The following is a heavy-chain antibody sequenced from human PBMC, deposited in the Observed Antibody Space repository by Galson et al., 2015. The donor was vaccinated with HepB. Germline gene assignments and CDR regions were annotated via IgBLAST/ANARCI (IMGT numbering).Heavy chain of an antibody. V-gene: IGHV1-18*04. D-gene: IGHD6-13*01. J-gene: IGHJ4*02. CDR1: GYTFNSYT. CDR2: INTYTGDT. Sequence: SVKVSCKASGYTFNSYTVSWVRQAPGQGPEWMGWINTYTGDTNYAEKFRGRVTMTTDASTFTAYMELRSLMSDDTAVYYCASGGHSSQTFDYWGQGTLVTVSS. CDR3: ASGGHSSQTFDY.